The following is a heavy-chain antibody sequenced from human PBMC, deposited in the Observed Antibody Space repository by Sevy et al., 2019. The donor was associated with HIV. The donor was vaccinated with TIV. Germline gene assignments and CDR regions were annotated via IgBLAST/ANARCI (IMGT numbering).Heavy chain of an antibody. D-gene: IGHD3-10*01. CDR1: GGSVSISTYY. J-gene: IGHJ6*02. Sequence: SETLSLTCTVSGGSVSISTYYWTWIRQPAGKGLEWIGHIYASGSTNYNPSLKSRVTMSVDTSKNQFSLNLSSVTAADTAVYYCARHPITLLRGVLYGMDVWGQGTTVTVSS. CDR2: IYASGST. CDR3: ARHPITLLRGVLYGMDV. V-gene: IGHV4-61*10.